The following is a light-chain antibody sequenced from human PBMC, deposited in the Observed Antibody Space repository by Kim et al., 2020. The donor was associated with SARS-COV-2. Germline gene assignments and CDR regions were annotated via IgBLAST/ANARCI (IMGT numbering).Light chain of an antibody. CDR1: ALSKQY. CDR2: KDT. J-gene: IGLJ3*02. CDR3: QSADTTVTRVL. Sequence: PGQTARFPCSGDALSKQYAYWYQRKPGKAPILVIYKDTERPSGIPQRFSASSSGTTVTLTISGVQAEDEAEYHCQSADTTVTRVLFGGGTQLTVL. V-gene: IGLV3-25*03.